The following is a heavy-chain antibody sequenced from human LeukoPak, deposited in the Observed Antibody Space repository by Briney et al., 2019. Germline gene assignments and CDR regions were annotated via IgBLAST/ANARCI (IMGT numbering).Heavy chain of an antibody. J-gene: IGHJ5*02. CDR3: ARVPGYSSGWGLTRGFDP. V-gene: IGHV4-59*01. CDR1: GGSISSYY. Sequence: SETLSLTCTVSGGSISSYYWSWIRQPPGKGLEWIGYIYYSGSTNYNPSLKSRVTISVDTSKNQFSLKLSSVTAADTAVYYCARVPGYSSGWGLTRGFDPWGQGTLVTVSS. CDR2: IYYSGST. D-gene: IGHD6-19*01.